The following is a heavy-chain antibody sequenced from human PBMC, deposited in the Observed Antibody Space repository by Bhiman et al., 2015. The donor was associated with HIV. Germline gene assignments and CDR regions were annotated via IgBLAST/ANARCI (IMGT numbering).Heavy chain of an antibody. CDR3: AKDLGTWGPLDY. CDR2: SDSDGSYT. D-gene: IGHD3-16*01. Sequence: EVQLVESGGGLVQPGGSLRLSCVASGFTFSAYWMHWVRQAPGKGLVWVARSDSDGSYTTYADSVKGRFTISRDNSKNTVSLHMDSLRPEDTALYYCAKDLGTWGPLDYWGHGTLVTVSS. CDR1: GFTFSAYW. V-gene: IGHV3-74*01. J-gene: IGHJ4*01.